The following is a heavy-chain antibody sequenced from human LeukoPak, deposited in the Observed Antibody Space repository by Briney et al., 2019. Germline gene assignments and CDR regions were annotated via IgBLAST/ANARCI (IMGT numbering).Heavy chain of an antibody. V-gene: IGHV4-38-2*02. CDR1: GYSISTGYY. D-gene: IGHD3-10*01. CDR3: ARVLDYYGSGTRDFDY. Sequence: SETLSLTCTVSGYSISTGYYWGWIRQPPGKGLEWIGSMYHSGSTYYNPSLKSRVTMSADTSKNQFPLKLNSVTAADTAVYYCARVLDYYGSGTRDFDYWGQGILVTVSS. J-gene: IGHJ4*02. CDR2: MYHSGST.